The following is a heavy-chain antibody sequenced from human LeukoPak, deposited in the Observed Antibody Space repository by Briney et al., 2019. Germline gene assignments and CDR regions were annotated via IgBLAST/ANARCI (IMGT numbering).Heavy chain of an antibody. CDR3: AKWGDFDILTGYYVPGF. Sequence: PGGSLRLSCAASGFIFRNYAMSWVRQAPGKRLEWVSAITGSGDITYYADSVKGRFTISRDNSKNTLYVEMNTLRAEDTAVYYCAKWGDFDILTGYYVPGFWGQGTLVTVSS. D-gene: IGHD3-9*01. V-gene: IGHV3-23*01. J-gene: IGHJ1*01. CDR2: ITGSGDIT. CDR1: GFIFRNYA.